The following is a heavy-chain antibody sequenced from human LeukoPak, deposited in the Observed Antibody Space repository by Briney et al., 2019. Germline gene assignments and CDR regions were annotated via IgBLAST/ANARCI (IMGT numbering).Heavy chain of an antibody. CDR3: ARAVEYSSSSFDY. D-gene: IGHD6-6*01. J-gene: IGHJ4*02. CDR1: GGSISSYY. CDR2: IYYSGST. V-gene: IGHV4-59*01. Sequence: PSETLSLTCTGSGGSISSYYWSWIRQPPGKGLEWIGYIYYSGSTNYNPSLKSRVTISVDTSKNQFSLKLSSVTAADTAVYYCARAVEYSSSSFDYWGQGTLVTVSS.